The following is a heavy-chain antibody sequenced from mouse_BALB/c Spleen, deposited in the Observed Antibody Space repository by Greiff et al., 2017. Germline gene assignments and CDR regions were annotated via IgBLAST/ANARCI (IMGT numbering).Heavy chain of an antibody. V-gene: IGHV1S29*02. CDR3: ASLTGYYFDY. CDR1: GYTFTDYN. J-gene: IGHJ2*01. D-gene: IGHD4-1*01. CDR2: IYPYNGGT. Sequence: VQLQQPGAELVRPGASVKISCKASGYTFTDYNMHWVKQSHGKSLEWIGYIYPYNGGTGYNQKFKSKATLTVDNSSSTAYMELRSLTSEDSAVYYCASLTGYYFDYWGQGTTLTVSS.